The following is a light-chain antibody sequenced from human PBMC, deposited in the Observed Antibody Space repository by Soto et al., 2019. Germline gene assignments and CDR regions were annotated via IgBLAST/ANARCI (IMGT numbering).Light chain of an antibody. V-gene: IGKV1-8*01. J-gene: IGKJ1*01. CDR3: QQYYTYPWT. CDR2: ATS. Sequence: AIRMTQSPSSLSASTGDRVTITCRASQGISSYLAWFQQKPGRPPKLLMSATSTLQSDVPSRFSGSGSGTDFTLTIGYLQSEDLATYYCQQYYTYPWTFGQGTKVEIK. CDR1: QGISSY.